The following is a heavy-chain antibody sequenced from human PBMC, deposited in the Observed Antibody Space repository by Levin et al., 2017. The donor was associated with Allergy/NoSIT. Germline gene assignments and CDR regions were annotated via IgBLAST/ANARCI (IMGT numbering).Heavy chain of an antibody. V-gene: IGHV3-23*01. D-gene: IGHD6-19*01. J-gene: IGHJ4*02. CDR2: ISCCDDKT. CDR3: AGSPGVAEASDY. Sequence: GGSLRLSCAVSGLTFSSYGMSWVRQAPGKGLEWVSAISCCDDKTYYADSVRGRFTISRDNSKKMLCLHMTSLRADDTAMYFWAGSPGVAEASDYWGQGTLVTVSS. CDR1: GLTFSSYG.